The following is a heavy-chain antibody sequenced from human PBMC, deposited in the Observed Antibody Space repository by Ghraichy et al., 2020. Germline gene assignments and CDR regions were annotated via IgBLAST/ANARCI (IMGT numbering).Heavy chain of an antibody. J-gene: IGHJ4*02. V-gene: IGHV3-33*01. CDR1: GFTFSSYG. CDR3: ARDKGPYYFDH. CDR2: IWSDGSNK. Sequence: LSLTCAASGFTFSSYGMHWVRQAPGKGLEWVAVIWSDGSNKYYADSVKGRFTISRDNSKNTLYLQMNSLRAEDTAVFYCARDKGPYYFDHWGQGTLVTVSS.